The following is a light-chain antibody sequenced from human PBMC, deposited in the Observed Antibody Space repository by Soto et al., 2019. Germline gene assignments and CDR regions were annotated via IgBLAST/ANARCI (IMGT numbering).Light chain of an antibody. V-gene: IGLV2-23*02. J-gene: IGLJ2*01. CDR3: CSYAGSSTG. Sequence: QSALTQPASVSGSPGQSITISCTGTSSDVGSYNLVSWYQQHPGKAPKLMIYEVSKRPSGVSNRFSRSKSGNTASLTISGLQAEDEADYYCCSYAGSSTGFGGGTKLTVL. CDR2: EVS. CDR1: SSDVGSYNL.